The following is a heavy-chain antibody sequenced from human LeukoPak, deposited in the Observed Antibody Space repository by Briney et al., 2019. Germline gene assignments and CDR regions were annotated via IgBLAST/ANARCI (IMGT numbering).Heavy chain of an antibody. D-gene: IGHD6-13*01. V-gene: IGHV1-2*02. CDR1: GYTFTGHY. CDR2: INPNSGGT. Sequence: GASVTVSCKSSGYTFTGHYMHWVRQAPGQGLEWMGWINPNSGGTNYAQKFQGRVTMTRDTSISTAYMELSRLRSDDTAVYYCARVGYSSSGNDLDYWGQGTLVTVSS. CDR3: ARVGYSSSGNDLDY. J-gene: IGHJ4*02.